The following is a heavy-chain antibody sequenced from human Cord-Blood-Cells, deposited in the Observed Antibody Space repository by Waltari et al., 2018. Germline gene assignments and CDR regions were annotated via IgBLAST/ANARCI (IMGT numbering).Heavy chain of an antibody. CDR1: GYPFTSYA. Sequence: QVQLVQSGAEVKKPGASVKVSCKASGYPFTSYAMHWVRQAPGQRLEWMGWINAGNGNTKYSQKFQGRVTITRDTSASTAYMELSSLRSEDTAVYYCARGGWSHSSSWYYFDYWGQGTLVTVSS. CDR3: ARGGWSHSSSWYYFDY. CDR2: INAGNGNT. J-gene: IGHJ4*02. D-gene: IGHD6-13*01. V-gene: IGHV1-3*01.